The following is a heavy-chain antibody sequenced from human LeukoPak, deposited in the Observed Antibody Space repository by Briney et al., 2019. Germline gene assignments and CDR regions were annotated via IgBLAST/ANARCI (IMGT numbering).Heavy chain of an antibody. CDR1: GGSISGYH. CDR3: ARFHSGPSGWYVLWYFDL. D-gene: IGHD6-19*01. Sequence: SETLSLTCVVSGGSISGYHWGWVRQPPGKGLEYISFIYYNGDTNYNPSLKSRVTMSVDTSKNQFFLKLSSVTAADTAVYYCARFHSGPSGWYVLWYFDLWGRGTLVTVSS. V-gene: IGHV4-59*08. CDR2: IYYNGDT. J-gene: IGHJ2*01.